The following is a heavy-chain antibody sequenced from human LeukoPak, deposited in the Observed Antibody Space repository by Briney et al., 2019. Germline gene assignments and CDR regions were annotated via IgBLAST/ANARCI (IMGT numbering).Heavy chain of an antibody. D-gene: IGHD3-10*01. Sequence: PGGSLRLSCAASGFTFSSYAMSWVRQAPGKGLEWVSAISGSGGYTYYADSVKGRFTISRDNSKNALYLQMNSLRAEDTAVYYCAIGYGSGRAGNWFDPWGQGTLVTVSS. CDR3: AIGYGSGRAGNWFDP. CDR1: GFTFSSYA. J-gene: IGHJ5*02. CDR2: ISGSGGYT. V-gene: IGHV3-23*01.